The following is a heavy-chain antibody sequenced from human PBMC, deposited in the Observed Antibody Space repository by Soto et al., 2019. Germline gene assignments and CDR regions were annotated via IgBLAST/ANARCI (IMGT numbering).Heavy chain of an antibody. CDR1: GGTFSSYA. D-gene: IGHD6-19*01. J-gene: IGHJ4*02. CDR2: IIPIFGTA. V-gene: IGHV1-69*01. Sequence: QVQLVQSGAEVKKPGSSVRVSCKASGGTFSSYAISWVRQAPGQGLEWMGGIIPIFGTANYAQKFQGRVTITADESTSTAYMELSSLRSEDTAVYYCARTYSSGRMSYYFDYWGQGTLVTVSS. CDR3: ARTYSSGRMSYYFDY.